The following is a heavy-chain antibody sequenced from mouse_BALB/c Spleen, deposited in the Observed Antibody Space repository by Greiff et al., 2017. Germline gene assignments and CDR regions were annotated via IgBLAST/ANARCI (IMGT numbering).Heavy chain of an antibody. V-gene: IGHV2-6-7*01. CDR3: ARDQATTAFAY. Sequence: QVQPQQSGPGLVAPSQSLSITCTVSGFSLTGYGVNWVRQPPGKGLEWLGMIWGDGSTDYNSALKSRLSISKDNSKSQVFLKMNSLQTDDTARYYCARDQATTAFAYWGQGTLVTVSA. CDR2: IWGDGST. CDR1: GFSLTGYG. D-gene: IGHD3-2*02. J-gene: IGHJ3*01.